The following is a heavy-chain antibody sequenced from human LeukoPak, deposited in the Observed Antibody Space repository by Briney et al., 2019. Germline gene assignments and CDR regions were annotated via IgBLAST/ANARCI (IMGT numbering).Heavy chain of an antibody. CDR2: ISYDGSNK. J-gene: IGHJ4*02. CDR1: GFTFSSYA. Sequence: GRSLRLSCAASGFTFSSYAMHWVRQAPGKGLEGVAVISYDGSNKYYADSVKGRFTISRDNSKNTLYLQMNSLRAEDTAVYYCAKDLNRNWNYVGFDYWGQGTLVTVSS. D-gene: IGHD1-7*01. V-gene: IGHV3-30*04. CDR3: AKDLNRNWNYVGFDY.